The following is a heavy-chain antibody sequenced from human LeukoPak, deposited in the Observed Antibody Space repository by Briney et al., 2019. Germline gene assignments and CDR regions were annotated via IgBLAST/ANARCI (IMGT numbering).Heavy chain of an antibody. V-gene: IGHV3-30*02. CDR3: ARGSSGSYYTLFDC. Sequence: PGGSLRLSCAASRFTFSSYGMHWVRQAPGKGLEWVAYIQYDGSNEQYADSVKGRFSISRDSSKNILYLQMNSLRAEDTAVYYCARGSSGSYYTLFDCWGQGTLVTVSS. CDR2: IQYDGSNE. CDR1: RFTFSSYG. D-gene: IGHD3-10*01. J-gene: IGHJ4*02.